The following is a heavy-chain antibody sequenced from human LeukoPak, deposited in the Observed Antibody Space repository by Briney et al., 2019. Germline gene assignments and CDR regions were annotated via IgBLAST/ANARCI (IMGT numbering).Heavy chain of an antibody. J-gene: IGHJ4*02. V-gene: IGHV3-33*03. CDR2: IWYDGSNK. CDR1: GFTFSSYG. CDR3: ASGSSGYPPY. Sequence: PGGSLRLSCAASGFTFSSYGMHWVRQAPGKGLEWVSLIWYDGSNKYYADSVKGRFTISRDNSKNMLYLQMNSLRAEDTAVYYCASGSSGYPPYWGQGTLVTVSS. D-gene: IGHD3-22*01.